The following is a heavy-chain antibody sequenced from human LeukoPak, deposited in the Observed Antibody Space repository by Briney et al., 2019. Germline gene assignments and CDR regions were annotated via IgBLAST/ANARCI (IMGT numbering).Heavy chain of an antibody. D-gene: IGHD2-15*01. Sequence: QPGGSLRLSCAASGFAFSNYWMHWVRQAPGKGLMWVSRINSDGSITSYADSVKGRFTISRDNAKNTLYLRMNSLRAEDTGVYYCARAAAVSAIPSDWGQGTLVIISS. V-gene: IGHV3-74*01. CDR2: INSDGSIT. CDR3: ARAAAVSAIPSD. CDR1: GFAFSNYW. J-gene: IGHJ4*02.